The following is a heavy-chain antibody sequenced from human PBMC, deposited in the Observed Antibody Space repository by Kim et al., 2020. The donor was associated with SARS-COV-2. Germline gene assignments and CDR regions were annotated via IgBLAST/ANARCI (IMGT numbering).Heavy chain of an antibody. CDR2: ISYDGSNK. J-gene: IGHJ4*02. D-gene: IGHD3-10*01. Sequence: GGSLRLSCAASGFTFSSYGMHWVRQAPGKGLEWVAVISYDGSNKYYADSVKGRFTISRDNSKNTLYLQMNSLRAEDTAVYYCAKEQDGSGTLGFYDYWGQVTLVPVSS. CDR1: GFTFSSYG. V-gene: IGHV3-30*18. CDR3: AKEQDGSGTLGFYDY.